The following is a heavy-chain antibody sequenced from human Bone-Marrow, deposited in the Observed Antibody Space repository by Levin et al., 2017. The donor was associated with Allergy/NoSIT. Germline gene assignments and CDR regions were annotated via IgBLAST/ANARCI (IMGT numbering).Heavy chain of an antibody. V-gene: IGHV4-59*01. Sequence: RTSETLSLTCTVSGGSIYNYYSMWVRQPPGKALEWIGSIFHTGSTNYSPSLKSRVTMSVDTSKNQFSLTLGSVTTADTAVYYCVRSAVTTRSFDAWGQGTMVTVSS. J-gene: IGHJ3*01. CDR1: GGSIYNYY. D-gene: IGHD4-17*01. CDR3: VRSAVTTRSFDA. CDR2: IFHTGST.